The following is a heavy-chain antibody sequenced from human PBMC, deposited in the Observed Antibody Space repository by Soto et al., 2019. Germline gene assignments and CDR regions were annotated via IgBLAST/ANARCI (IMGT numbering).Heavy chain of an antibody. J-gene: IGHJ6*02. Sequence: ASVKVSCKASGYTFTSYAMHWVRQAPGQRLEWMGWINAGNGNTKYSQKFQGRVTITRDTSASTAYMELSSLRSEDTAVYYCARDTTVTTYYYGMDVWGQGTLVTVSS. CDR2: INAGNGNT. CDR1: GYTFTSYA. D-gene: IGHD4-4*01. V-gene: IGHV1-3*01. CDR3: ARDTTVTTYYYGMDV.